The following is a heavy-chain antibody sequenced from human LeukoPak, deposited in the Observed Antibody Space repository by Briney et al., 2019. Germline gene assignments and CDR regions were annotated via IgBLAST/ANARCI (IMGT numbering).Heavy chain of an antibody. CDR2: ISSSSSTI. V-gene: IGHV3-48*01. J-gene: IGHJ4*02. CDR1: GFTFSSYS. D-gene: IGHD4-17*01. Sequence: PGGSLGLSCAASGFTFSSYSMNWVRQAPGKGLEWVSYISSSSSTIYYADSVKGRFTISRDNSKNTLYLQMNSLRAEDTALYYCARSERMTDNGDNAFFDYWGQGTLVTVSS. CDR3: ARSERMTDNGDNAFFDY.